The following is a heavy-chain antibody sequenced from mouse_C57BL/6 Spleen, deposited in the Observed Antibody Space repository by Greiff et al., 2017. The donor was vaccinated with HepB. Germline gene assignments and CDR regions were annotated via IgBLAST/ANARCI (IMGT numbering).Heavy chain of an antibody. J-gene: IGHJ1*03. CDR3: AREAISYGSSYYWYFDV. Sequence: EVKLVESEGGLVQPGSSMKLSCTASGFTFSDYYMAWVRQVPEKGLEWVANINYDGSSTYYLDSLKSRFIISRDNAKNILYLQMSSLKSEDTATYYCAREAISYGSSYYWYFDVWGTGTTVTVSS. CDR1: GFTFSDYY. CDR2: INYDGSST. V-gene: IGHV5-16*01. D-gene: IGHD1-1*01.